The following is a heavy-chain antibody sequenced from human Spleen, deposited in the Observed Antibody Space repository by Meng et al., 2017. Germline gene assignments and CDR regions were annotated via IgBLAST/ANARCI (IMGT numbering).Heavy chain of an antibody. CDR2: INPNSGGT. CDR3: ATYYYDSSGYYSLHY. Sequence: ASVKVSCKASGYTFTGYYMHWVRQAPGQGLEWMGRINPNSGGTNFAQKFQGRVTMTRDTSITTAYMELSSLTSDDTAVYYCATYYYDSSGYYSLHYWGQGTLVTVSS. V-gene: IGHV1-2*06. CDR1: GYTFTGYY. D-gene: IGHD3-22*01. J-gene: IGHJ4*02.